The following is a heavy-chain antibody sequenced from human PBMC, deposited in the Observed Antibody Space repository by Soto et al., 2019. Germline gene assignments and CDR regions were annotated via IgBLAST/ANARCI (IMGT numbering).Heavy chain of an antibody. CDR2: KSHSGST. CDR1: GDSITNYY. Sequence: QVQLQESGPGLVKPSETLSLTCSVSGDSITNYYWSWIRQPPGKGLEWIGYKSHSGSTTYNPSLKSRVSISIDMSDNQFSLRLTSVTTADTAVYYCVRVAQGEYVWGRGRREYYYYGMDVWGQGTTVIVSS. J-gene: IGHJ6*02. D-gene: IGHD3-16*01. CDR3: VRVAQGEYVWGRGRREYYYYGMDV. V-gene: IGHV4-59*12.